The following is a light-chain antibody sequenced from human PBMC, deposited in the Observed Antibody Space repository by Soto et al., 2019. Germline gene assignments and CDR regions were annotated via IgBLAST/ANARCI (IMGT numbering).Light chain of an antibody. CDR1: SSDVGSYNL. CDR3: CSYAGSSTWV. CDR2: EVS. V-gene: IGLV2-23*02. Sequence: QSVLTQPASVSGSPGQSITISCTGTSSDVGSYNLVSWYQQHPGKAPKLMIXEVSKRPSGVSNRFSGSKSGNTASLTISGLQAEDEADYYCCSYAGSSTWVFGGGTKLTVL. J-gene: IGLJ3*02.